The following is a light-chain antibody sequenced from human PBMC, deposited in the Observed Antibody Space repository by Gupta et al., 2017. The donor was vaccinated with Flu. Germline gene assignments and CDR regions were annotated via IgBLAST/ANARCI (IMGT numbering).Light chain of an antibody. V-gene: IGKV3-11*01. J-gene: IGKJ4*01. CDR2: EAS. Sequence: PATLSWSPGERATLSCRASQSVSSCLAWYQQKPGQAPRLLIYEASNRATGIPGRFSGSGSGTDFTLTISSLEPEDFALYYCQQRSNWSLTFGRGTQVEIK. CDR3: QQRSNWSLT. CDR1: QSVSSC.